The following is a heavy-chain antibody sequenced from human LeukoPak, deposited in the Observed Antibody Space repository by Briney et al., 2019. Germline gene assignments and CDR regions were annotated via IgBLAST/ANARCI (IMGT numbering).Heavy chain of an antibody. J-gene: IGHJ4*02. V-gene: IGHV1-18*04. D-gene: IGHD3-16*02. CDR3: SRESTFGAVVDFNY. CDR2: INANNGET. Sequence: ASVKVSCKTSGYTFTAYYIHWVRQAPGQGLEWMGWINANNGETHYAQKFHDRVTMTTDSSTNTAYMELRGLKSDDSAMYYCSRESTFGAVVDFNYWSQGTLVTVSS. CDR1: GYTFTAYY.